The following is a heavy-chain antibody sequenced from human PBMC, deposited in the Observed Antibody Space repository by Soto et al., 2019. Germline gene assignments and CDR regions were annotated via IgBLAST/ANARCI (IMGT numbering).Heavy chain of an antibody. CDR3: ARDLGYCSSTSCQNWFDP. CDR2: IIPILGIA. V-gene: IGHV1-69*04. CDR1: GGTFSSYT. Sequence: SVKVSCKASGGTFSSYTISWVRQAPGQGLEWMGRIIPILGIANYAQKFQGRVTITADKSTSTAYMELSSLRSEDTAVYYCARDLGYCSSTSCQNWFDPWGQGTLVTVSS. D-gene: IGHD2-2*01. J-gene: IGHJ5*02.